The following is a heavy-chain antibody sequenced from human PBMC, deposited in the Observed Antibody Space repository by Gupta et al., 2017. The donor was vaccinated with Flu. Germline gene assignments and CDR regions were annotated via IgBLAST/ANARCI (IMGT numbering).Heavy chain of an antibody. CDR3: AKENLAGHIMKVTTTMGFDT. J-gene: IGHJ4*02. Sequence: QLLASGGGLVQPGGSLRLSCAASGFTFSSYPMSWVRQAPGKGLEWVAGINGNGDSTYYADSGRGRFTVSRDNSKNTLDLLMNGLTFEDAALYYCAKENLAGHIMKVTTTMGFDTWGQGILVTVST. CDR1: GFTFSSYP. V-gene: IGHV3-23*01. D-gene: IGHD2-21*02. CDR2: INGNGDST.